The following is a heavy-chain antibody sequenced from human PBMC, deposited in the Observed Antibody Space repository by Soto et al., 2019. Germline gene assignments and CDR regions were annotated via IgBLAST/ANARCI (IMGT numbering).Heavy chain of an antibody. D-gene: IGHD2-8*02. CDR3: ARDKITGLFDY. CDR2: INHSGST. CDR1: GGSFSGYY. J-gene: IGHJ4*02. V-gene: IGHV4-34*01. Sequence: SETLSLTCAVYGGSFSGYYWTWIRQPPGTGLEWIGEINHSGSTNYNPSLKSRITISVDTSKNQFSLKLTSVTAADTAVYYCARDKITGLFDYWGQGTLVTVS.